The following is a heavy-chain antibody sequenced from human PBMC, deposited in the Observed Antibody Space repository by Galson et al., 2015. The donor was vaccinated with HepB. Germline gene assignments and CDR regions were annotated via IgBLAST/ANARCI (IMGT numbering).Heavy chain of an antibody. CDR2: TYYRSKWSY. J-gene: IGHJ3*02. D-gene: IGHD1-1*01. V-gene: IGHV6-1*01. Sequence: CAISGDSVSSHSAAWNWIRQSPSRGLEWLGRTYYRSKWSYDYAESVKSRITINPDTSKNQFSLQLNFVTPEDTAVYYCARRVHSEHAFNIWGQGTMVTVSS. CDR1: GDSVSSHSAA. CDR3: ARRVHSEHAFNI.